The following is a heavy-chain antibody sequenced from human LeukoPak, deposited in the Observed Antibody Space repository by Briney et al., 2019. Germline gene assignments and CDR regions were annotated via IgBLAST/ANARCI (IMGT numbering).Heavy chain of an antibody. J-gene: IGHJ4*02. D-gene: IGHD5-12*01. CDR3: ARVRGLPRYFDY. Sequence: GGSLRLSCAASGFTFSSYAMSWVRQAPGKRLEWVSAISGSGGSTYYADSVKGRFTISRDNSKNTLYLQMNSLRAEDTAVYYWARVRGLPRYFDYWGQGTLVTVSS. CDR2: ISGSGGST. CDR1: GFTFSSYA. V-gene: IGHV3-23*01.